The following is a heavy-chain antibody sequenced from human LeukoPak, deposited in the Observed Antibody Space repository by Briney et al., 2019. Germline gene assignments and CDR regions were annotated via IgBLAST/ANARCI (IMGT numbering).Heavy chain of an antibody. J-gene: IGHJ4*02. Sequence: SQTLSLTCAISGDSVSSSSAAWSWTRQSPSRGLEWLGRTYYRSKWYNDYAVSVKSRITINPDTSKNQFSLQLNSVTPEDTAVYYCARGALSGIYPGAFDSWGQGTLVTVSS. CDR2: TYYRSKWYN. CDR3: ARGALSGIYPGAFDS. CDR1: GDSVSSSSAA. D-gene: IGHD1-26*01. V-gene: IGHV6-1*01.